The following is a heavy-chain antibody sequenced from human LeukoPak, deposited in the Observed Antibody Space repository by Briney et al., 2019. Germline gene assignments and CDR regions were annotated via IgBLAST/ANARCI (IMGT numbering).Heavy chain of an antibody. CDR3: ARVGYYDFWSGYYQAFDI. V-gene: IGHV4-59*08. D-gene: IGHD3-3*01. CDR1: GGSISSYY. Sequence: SETLSLTCTVSGGSISSYYWSWIRQPPGKGLEWIGYIYYSGSTNYNPSLKSRVTISVDTSKNQFSLKLSSVTAADTAVYYCARVGYYDFWSGYYQAFDIWGQGTMVTVSS. J-gene: IGHJ3*02. CDR2: IYYSGST.